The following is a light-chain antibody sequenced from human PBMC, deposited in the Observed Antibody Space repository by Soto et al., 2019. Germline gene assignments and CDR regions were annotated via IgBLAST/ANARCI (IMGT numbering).Light chain of an antibody. CDR1: QSVSSN. CDR2: GAS. Sequence: EIVMTQSPATLSVSPGERATLSCRASQSVSSNLAWYQQKPGQAPRLLIYGASTRATGIPARFSGSGSGTEFTITISRLQSEDFAVYYCEQYNIWLTFGGGTKVEIK. V-gene: IGKV3-15*01. J-gene: IGKJ4*01. CDR3: EQYNIWLT.